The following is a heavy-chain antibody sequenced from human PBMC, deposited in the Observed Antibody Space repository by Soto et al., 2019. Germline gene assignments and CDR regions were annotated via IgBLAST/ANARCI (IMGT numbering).Heavy chain of an antibody. CDR2: IKQDGTEK. Sequence: EVQLVESGGGLVQPGGSLRLSCAASGFTFSSYWMNWVRQAPGKGLEWVANIKQDGTEKHYVDSVKDRFTISRDNAKSSLHLQLNSLGAADTAVYYCAGGTGWFIVDWGQGTLVTVSS. D-gene: IGHD6-19*01. V-gene: IGHV3-7*02. CDR3: AGGTGWFIVD. CDR1: GFTFSSYW. J-gene: IGHJ4*02.